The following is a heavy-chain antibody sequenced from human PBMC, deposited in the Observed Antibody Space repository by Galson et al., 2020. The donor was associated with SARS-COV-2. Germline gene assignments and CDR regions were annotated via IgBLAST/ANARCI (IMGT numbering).Heavy chain of an antibody. CDR1: GFTFSSYS. D-gene: IGHD4-4*01. CDR3: AREHYSNYVYYYYYYMDV. Sequence: GGSLRLSCAASGFTFSSYSMNWVRQAPGKGLEWVSYISSSSSTIYYADSVKGRFTISRDNAKNSLYLQMNSLRADDTAVYYCAREHYSNYVYYYYYYMDVWGKGTTVTVSS. J-gene: IGHJ6*03. CDR2: ISSSSSTI. V-gene: IGHV3-48*04.